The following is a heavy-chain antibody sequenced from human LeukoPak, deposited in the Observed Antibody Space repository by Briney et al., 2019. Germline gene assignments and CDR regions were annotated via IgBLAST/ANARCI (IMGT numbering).Heavy chain of an antibody. CDR1: GGSVSSGSYY. V-gene: IGHV4-61*01. CDR2: IYYGGST. Sequence: SETLSLTCTVSGGSVSSGSYYWSWIRQPPGKGLEWIGYIYYGGSTNYNPSLKSRVTISVDTSKNQFSLKLSSVTAADTAVYYCAREGSGSYYGADYWGQGTLVTVSS. CDR3: AREGSGSYYGADY. D-gene: IGHD1-26*01. J-gene: IGHJ4*02.